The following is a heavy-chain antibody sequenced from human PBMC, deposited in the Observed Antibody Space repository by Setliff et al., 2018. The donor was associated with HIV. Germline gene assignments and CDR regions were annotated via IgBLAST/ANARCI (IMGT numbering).Heavy chain of an antibody. J-gene: IGHJ5*02. Sequence: GGSLRLSCAASGFSFRSYAVSWVRQAPGKGLEWVSVISGSGDITYYRESVKGRFTVSRDNSNNTVYLQMNSLRDDDTAMYYCARDRVISVRGVLRSTFDPWGRGTRVTVSS. D-gene: IGHD3-10*01. V-gene: IGHV3-23*01. CDR3: ARDRVISVRGVLRSTFDP. CDR1: GFSFRSYA. CDR2: ISGSGDIT.